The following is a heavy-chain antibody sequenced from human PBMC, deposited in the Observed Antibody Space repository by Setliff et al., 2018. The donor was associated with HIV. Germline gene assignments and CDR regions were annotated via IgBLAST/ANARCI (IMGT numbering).Heavy chain of an antibody. V-gene: IGHV4-61*02. D-gene: IGHD6-6*01. CDR3: ARMGAARPLYYYGMDV. CDR2: VYTSGTT. CDR1: GASITSGSFY. Sequence: PSETLSLTCTVSGASITSGSFYWSWIRQPAGKGLEWIGRVYTSGTTNYNPSLKSRSTISVDTSKNEFSLKLRSVTAADTAVYYCARMGAARPLYYYGMDVWGRGTTVTVSS. J-gene: IGHJ6*02.